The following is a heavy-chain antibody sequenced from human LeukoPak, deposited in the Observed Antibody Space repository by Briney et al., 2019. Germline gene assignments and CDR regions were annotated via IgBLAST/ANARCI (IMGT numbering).Heavy chain of an antibody. V-gene: IGHV1-2*02. J-gene: IGHJ4*02. CDR1: GYTFSDYF. D-gene: IGHD3-10*01. CDR2: ITPPNGAT. Sequence: ASVKVSCKASGYTFSDYFIHWVRQAPRQGLEWMGWITPPNGATDYAQQFQGRVSMTRDTSINTVYLELNNLISDDTAVYYCARGMGAGTYRRYDFWGQGTLVTVSS. CDR3: ARGMGAGTYRRYDF.